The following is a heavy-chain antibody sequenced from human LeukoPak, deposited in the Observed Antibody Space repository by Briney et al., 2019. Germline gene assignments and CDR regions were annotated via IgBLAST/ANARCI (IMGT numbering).Heavy chain of an antibody. CDR3: AKDELDYGGNEMNYYYCGMDV. CDR1: GFTFSSYA. V-gene: IGHV3-23*01. CDR2: ISGSGGST. Sequence: GGSLRLSCAASGFTFSSYAMSWVRQAPGKGLEWVSAISGSGGSTYYADSVKGRFTISRDNSKNTLYLQMNSLRAEDTAVYYCAKDELDYGGNEMNYYYCGMDVWGQGTTVTVSS. D-gene: IGHD4-23*01. J-gene: IGHJ6*02.